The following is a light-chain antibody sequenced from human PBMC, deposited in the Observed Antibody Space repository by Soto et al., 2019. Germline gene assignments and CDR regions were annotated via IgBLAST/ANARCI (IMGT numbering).Light chain of an antibody. Sequence: QSVLTQAPSTSGTPGQRVTISCSGSSSTIGSNRVYWYQQFPGTAPKLLIYRNNQRPSGVPDRFSGSKSGTSASLAISGLRSEDEAEYYCAAWDDSLSGYVFGTGTKLTVL. V-gene: IGLV1-47*01. CDR1: SSTIGSNR. CDR2: RNN. CDR3: AAWDDSLSGYV. J-gene: IGLJ1*01.